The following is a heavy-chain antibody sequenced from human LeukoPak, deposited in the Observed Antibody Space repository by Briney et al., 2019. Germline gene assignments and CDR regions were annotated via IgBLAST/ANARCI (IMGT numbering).Heavy chain of an antibody. CDR2: IYYSGST. J-gene: IGHJ4*02. Sequence: SETLSLTRTVSGGSISDYYWSWIRQPPGKGLEWIGYIYYSGSTNYNASLTNRVTISVDTSKNQFSLKLSSVTAADTAVYYCAREVGYCSGGSCYSYFDYWGQGWLVSVSS. D-gene: IGHD2-15*01. CDR1: GGSISDYY. CDR3: AREVGYCSGGSCYSYFDY. V-gene: IGHV4-59*01.